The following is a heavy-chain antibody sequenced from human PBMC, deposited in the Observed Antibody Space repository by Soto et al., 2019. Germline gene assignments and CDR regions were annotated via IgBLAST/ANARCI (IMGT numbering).Heavy chain of an antibody. D-gene: IGHD2-15*01. CDR2: IYPGDSDT. J-gene: IGHJ6*03. CDR3: ARRVVVVAATRDYYSYYMDV. Sequence: PGESLKISCKGSGYSFTSYWIGWVRQMPGKGLEWMGIIYPGDSDTRYSPSFQGQVTISADKSISTAYLQWSSLKASDTAMYYCARRVVVVAATRDYYSYYMDVWGKGTTVTVSS. V-gene: IGHV5-51*01. CDR1: GYSFTSYW.